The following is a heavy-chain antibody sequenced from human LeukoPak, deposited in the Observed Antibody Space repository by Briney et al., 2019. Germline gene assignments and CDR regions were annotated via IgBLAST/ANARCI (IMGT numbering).Heavy chain of an antibody. J-gene: IGHJ4*02. CDR2: IYTSGNT. Sequence: PSETLSLTCTVSGGSLSSASYYWSRIRQPAGKGLEWIGHIYTSGNTNYNPSLKSRVTMSVDTSKNQFSLKLSSVTAADTAVYYCARENYDYVWGSYRFLDYWGQGTLVTVSS. V-gene: IGHV4-61*09. CDR3: ARENYDYVWGSYRFLDY. D-gene: IGHD3-16*02. CDR1: GGSLSSASYY.